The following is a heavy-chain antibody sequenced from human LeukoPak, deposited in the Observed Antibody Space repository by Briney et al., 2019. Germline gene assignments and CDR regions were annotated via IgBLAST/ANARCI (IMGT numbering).Heavy chain of an antibody. J-gene: IGHJ4*02. CDR2: IYTSGST. CDR3: ARLSVTVTSPGFDY. Sequence: SETLSLTCTVSGGSISSYYWSWIRQPAGKGLEWIGRIYTSGSTNYNPSLKSRVTMSVDTSKNQFSLKLSSVTAADTAVYYCARLSVTVTSPGFDYWGQGTLVTVSS. D-gene: IGHD4-17*01. V-gene: IGHV4-4*07. CDR1: GGSISSYY.